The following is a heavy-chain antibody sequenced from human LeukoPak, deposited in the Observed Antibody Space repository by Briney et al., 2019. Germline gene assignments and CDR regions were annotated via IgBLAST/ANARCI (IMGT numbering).Heavy chain of an antibody. D-gene: IGHD4-17*01. J-gene: IGHJ3*02. CDR3: ARGTVSDAFDI. CDR2: IIPILSIA. CDR1: GGTFSSYT. Sequence: SVKVSCKASGGTFSSYTISWVRQAPGRGLEWMGRIIPILSIANYAQKFQGRVTITADKSTSTAYMELSSLRSEDTAVYYCARGTVSDAFDIWGQGTMVTVAS. V-gene: IGHV1-69*02.